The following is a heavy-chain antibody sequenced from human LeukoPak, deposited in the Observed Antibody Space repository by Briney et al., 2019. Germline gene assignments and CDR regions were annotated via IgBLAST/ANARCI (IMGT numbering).Heavy chain of an antibody. D-gene: IGHD6-19*01. CDR1: GFNYSSYT. J-gene: IGHJ4*02. Sequence: PGGSLRLSCAASGFNYSSYTMNWVRQAPGMGLEWLSYISASRGITYYADSVKGRFTISRDNSKNTLYLQMNSLRAEDTAVYYCARERYLEIAVAGTIFDYWGQGTLVTVSS. CDR3: ARERYLEIAVAGTIFDY. CDR2: ISASRGIT. V-gene: IGHV3-48*01.